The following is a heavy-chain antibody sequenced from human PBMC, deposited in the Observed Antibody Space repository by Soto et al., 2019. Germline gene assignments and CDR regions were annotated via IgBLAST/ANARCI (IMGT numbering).Heavy chain of an antibody. D-gene: IGHD5-12*01. V-gene: IGHV3-73*01. CDR1: GFTFSGSA. CDR3: TSLYSGYDAGGFDP. CDR2: IRSKANSYAT. J-gene: IGHJ5*02. Sequence: GGSLRLSCAASGFTFSGSAMHWVRQASGKGLEWVGRIRSKANSYATAYAASVKGRFTISRDDSKNTAYLQMNSLTTEDTAVYYCTSLYSGYDAGGFDPWGQGTLVTVSS.